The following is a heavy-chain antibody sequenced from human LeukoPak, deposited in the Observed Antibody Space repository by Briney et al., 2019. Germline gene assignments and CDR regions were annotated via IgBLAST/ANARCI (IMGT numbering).Heavy chain of an antibody. V-gene: IGHV1-69*13. CDR1: GGTFSSYA. D-gene: IGHD5-24*01. CDR2: IIPIFGTA. CDR3: ARAPAGRDGYNFNY. J-gene: IGHJ4*02. Sequence: SVKVSCKASGGTFSSYAIGWVRQAPGQGLEWMGGIIPIFGTANYAQKFQGRVTITADESTSTAYMELSSLRSEDTAVYYCARAPAGRDGYNFNYWGQGTLVTVSS.